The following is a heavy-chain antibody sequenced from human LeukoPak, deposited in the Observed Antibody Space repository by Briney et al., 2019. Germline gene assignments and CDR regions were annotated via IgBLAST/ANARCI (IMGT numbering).Heavy chain of an antibody. CDR3: ASGGSGSYYNFDY. Sequence: SETLSLTCTVSGGFISSYYWSWIRQPPGKGLEWIGYIYYSRSTNYNPSLKSRVTISVDTSKNQFSLKLSSVTAADTAVYYCASGGSGSYYNFDYRGPGTLVTVSS. CDR2: IYYSRST. D-gene: IGHD3-10*01. V-gene: IGHV4-59*01. J-gene: IGHJ4*02. CDR1: GGFISSYY.